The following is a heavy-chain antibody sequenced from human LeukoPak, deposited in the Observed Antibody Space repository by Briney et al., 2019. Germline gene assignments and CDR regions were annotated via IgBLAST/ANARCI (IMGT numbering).Heavy chain of an antibody. CDR2: IYSGGST. Sequence: TGGSLRLSCAASGFTVSSNYMSWVRQAPGKGLEWVSVIYSGGSTYYADSVKGRFTISRDNSKNTLYLQVNSLRAEDTAVYYCARGPGRLLPNYYFDYWGQGTLVTVPS. J-gene: IGHJ4*02. CDR1: GFTVSSNY. D-gene: IGHD2-15*01. CDR3: ARGPGRLLPNYYFDY. V-gene: IGHV3-53*01.